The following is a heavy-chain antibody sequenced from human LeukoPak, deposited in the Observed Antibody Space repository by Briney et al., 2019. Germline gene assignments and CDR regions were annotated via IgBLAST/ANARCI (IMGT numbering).Heavy chain of an antibody. CDR1: GGSISSSSYY. Sequence: SETLSLTCTVSGGSISSSSYYWGWIRQPPRKGLEWIGSIYYSGSTYYNPSLKSRVTISVDTSKNQFSLKLSSVTAADTAVYYCARQGIAVAGSTTVVTPGGGAFDIWGQGTMVTVSS. D-gene: IGHD6-19*01. V-gene: IGHV4-39*01. J-gene: IGHJ3*02. CDR3: ARQGIAVAGSTTVVTPGGGAFDI. CDR2: IYYSGST.